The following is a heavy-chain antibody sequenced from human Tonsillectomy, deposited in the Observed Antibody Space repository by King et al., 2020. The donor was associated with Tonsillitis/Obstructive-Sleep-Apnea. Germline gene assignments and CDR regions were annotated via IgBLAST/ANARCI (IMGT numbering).Heavy chain of an antibody. CDR3: ARVRSRALYTVTRMNIYYHGMDV. CDR1: GLTFSNYS. D-gene: IGHD6-19*01. Sequence: VQLVESGGGLVQPGGSLRLSCAASGLTFSNYSMSWVRQAPGKGPEWVANIKQNGSEKYYVDSVKGRFTISRDNAKNSLYLQMNSLRTEDTAVYYCARVRSRALYTVTRMNIYYHGMDVWGQETTLTLSS. CDR2: IKQNGSEK. V-gene: IGHV3-7*03. J-gene: IGHJ6*02.